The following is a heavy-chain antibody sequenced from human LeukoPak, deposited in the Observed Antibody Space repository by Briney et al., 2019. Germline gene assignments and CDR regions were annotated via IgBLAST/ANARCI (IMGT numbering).Heavy chain of an antibody. D-gene: IGHD2-2*01. CDR1: GFTFSHYS. CDR3: ARGYCSRTSCEDSDY. CDR2: ISASSSVI. V-gene: IGHV3-21*01. Sequence: PGGSLRLSCAASGFTFSHYSMNWVRQAPGKGLEWVSSISASSSVIYYADSLKGRFTISRDNAKNSLYLQMNSLRAEGTAVFYCARGYCSRTSCEDSDYWGQGTLVTVSS. J-gene: IGHJ4*02.